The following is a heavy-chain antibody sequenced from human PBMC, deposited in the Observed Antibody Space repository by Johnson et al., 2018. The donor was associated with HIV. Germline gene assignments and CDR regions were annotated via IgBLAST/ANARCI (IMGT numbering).Heavy chain of an antibody. CDR3: ARPTGWLRAFDI. Sequence: QVQLVESGGGVVQPGRSLRLSCAASGFTFSSYGMHWVRQAPGKGLECVAVISYDGSNKYYVDSVKGRFTISRDTSKNTLYLQMNNLRPDDTAVYYCARPTGWLRAFDIWGQGTMVTVSS. V-gene: IGHV3-30*03. D-gene: IGHD2-15*01. J-gene: IGHJ3*02. CDR1: GFTFSSYG. CDR2: ISYDGSNK.